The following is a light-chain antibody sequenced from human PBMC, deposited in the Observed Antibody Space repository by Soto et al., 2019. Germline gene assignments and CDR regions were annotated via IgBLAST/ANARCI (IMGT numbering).Light chain of an antibody. J-gene: IGKJ4*01. Sequence: DIQMTQSPSTLSASVGDRVTITFRASQSIGSWLAWYQQKPGKAPKLLIYDASGLERGVPSRFSGSGSGTECTLTISSLQPDDFATYYCQQYKKYSTFGGGTKVDIK. CDR1: QSIGSW. CDR2: DAS. V-gene: IGKV1-5*01. CDR3: QQYKKYST.